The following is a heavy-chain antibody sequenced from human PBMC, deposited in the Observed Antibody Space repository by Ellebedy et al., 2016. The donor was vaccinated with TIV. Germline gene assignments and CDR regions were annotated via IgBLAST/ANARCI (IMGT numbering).Heavy chain of an antibody. CDR1: GYSFPTYW. V-gene: IGHV5-51*01. CDR3: ASSYSSSQSRIRSAEYFQH. Sequence: GESLKISCKGSGYSFPTYWIGWVRQMPGKGLEWMGIIYPGDSDTRYSPSSQGQVTISADKSISTVYLQWSSLKASDTAVYYCASSYSSSQSRIRSAEYFQHWGQGTLVTVSS. D-gene: IGHD6-13*01. J-gene: IGHJ1*01. CDR2: IYPGDSDT.